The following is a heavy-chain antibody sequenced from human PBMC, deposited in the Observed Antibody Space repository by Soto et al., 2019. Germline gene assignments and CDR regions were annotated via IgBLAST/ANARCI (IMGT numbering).Heavy chain of an antibody. J-gene: IGHJ4*02. D-gene: IGHD6-19*01. CDR3: AKDEYPSGWYIDYYFDQ. CDR1: GFIFSGYA. CDR2: ISGSDGTT. V-gene: IGHV3-23*01. Sequence: EVQLLESGGGLVQPGGSLRLSCATSGFIFSGYAMTWVRQAPGKGLEWVSSISGSDGTTSYADSVKGRFTISRDKSKNTMYLQMNSPRAEDTAVYYCAKDEYPSGWYIDYYFDQWGQGTLVTVSS.